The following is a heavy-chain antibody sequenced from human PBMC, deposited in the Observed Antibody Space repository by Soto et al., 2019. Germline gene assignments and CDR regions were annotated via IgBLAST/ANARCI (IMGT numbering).Heavy chain of an antibody. CDR1: GGSISSYY. CDR3: ARIQVVYYDSSGYSSYGMDV. Sequence: NPSETLSLTCTVSGGSISSYYWSWIRQPPGKGLEWIGYIYYSGSTNYNPSLKSRVTISVDTSKNQFSLKLSSVTAADTAVYYCARIQVVYYDSSGYSSYGMDVWGQGTTVTVSS. CDR2: IYYSGST. J-gene: IGHJ6*02. V-gene: IGHV4-59*01. D-gene: IGHD3-22*01.